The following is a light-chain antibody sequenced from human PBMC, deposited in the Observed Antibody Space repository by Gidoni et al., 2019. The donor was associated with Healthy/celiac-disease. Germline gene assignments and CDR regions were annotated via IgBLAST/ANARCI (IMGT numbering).Light chain of an antibody. Sequence: VSPQSPATLSLSPGERATLSCRASQSVSSYLAWYQQKPGQAPRLLIDDASNRATGIPARFSGSGSGTDFTLTISSLEPEDFAVYYCQQRSNWPPTFGQGTRLEIK. CDR2: DAS. V-gene: IGKV3-11*01. CDR3: QQRSNWPPT. CDR1: QSVSSY. J-gene: IGKJ5*01.